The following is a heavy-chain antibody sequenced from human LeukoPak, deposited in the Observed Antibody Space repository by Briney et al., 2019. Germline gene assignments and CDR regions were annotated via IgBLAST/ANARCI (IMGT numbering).Heavy chain of an antibody. CDR1: GYSFATYW. CDR3: ARRGSGLDY. J-gene: IGHJ4*02. Sequence: ESLKISCKGSGYSFATYWIGWVRQMPGKGLEWLGIIYPGDSDTRYSPSFQGPVTISADKSTTTAYLQWSSLKASDTALYYYARRGSGLDYWGQGTLVTVSS. D-gene: IGHD6-19*01. V-gene: IGHV5-51*01. CDR2: IYPGDSDT.